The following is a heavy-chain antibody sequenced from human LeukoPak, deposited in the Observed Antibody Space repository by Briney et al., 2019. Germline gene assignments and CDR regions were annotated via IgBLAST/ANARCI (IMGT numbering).Heavy chain of an antibody. D-gene: IGHD4-23*01. CDR1: GGSISSYY. J-gene: IGHJ4*02. Sequence: SETLSLTCTVSGGSISSYYWSWIRQPPGKGLEWIGYIYYSGSTNYNPSLKSRVTISVDTSKNQFSLKLSSVTAADTAVYYCARVSSGGNKLDYWGQGTLVTVSS. V-gene: IGHV4-59*01. CDR3: ARVSSGGNKLDY. CDR2: IYYSGST.